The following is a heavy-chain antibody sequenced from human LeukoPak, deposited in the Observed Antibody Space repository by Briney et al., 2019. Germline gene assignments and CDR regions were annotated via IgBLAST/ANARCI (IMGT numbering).Heavy chain of an antibody. CDR1: DDSFSSHY. V-gene: IGHV4-59*11. Sequence: SETLSLTCAASDDSFSSHYWTWIRQPPGKGLEWIGYISYIRSTNYNPSLKSRVTISIDTSKNQFSLKLSSVTAADTAVYYCARDLVTVTKGFDIWGQGTMVSVSS. J-gene: IGHJ3*02. CDR2: ISYIRST. D-gene: IGHD4-17*01. CDR3: ARDLVTVTKGFDI.